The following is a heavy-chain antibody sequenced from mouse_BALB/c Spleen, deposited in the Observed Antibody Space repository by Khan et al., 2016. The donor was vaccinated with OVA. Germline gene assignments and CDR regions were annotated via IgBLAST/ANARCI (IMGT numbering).Heavy chain of an antibody. CDR1: EFSLTTYG. CDR2: IWSDGIT. Sequence: VQLKESGPGLVAPSQSLSITCTVSEFSLTTYGVHWVRQPPGKGLEWLVVIWSDGITTYNSALKSRLSISKDNSKSQVFLKMNSLQTDDTAMYYCARGGFYAMDYWGQGTSVTVSS. V-gene: IGHV2-6*02. J-gene: IGHJ4*01. CDR3: ARGGFYAMDY.